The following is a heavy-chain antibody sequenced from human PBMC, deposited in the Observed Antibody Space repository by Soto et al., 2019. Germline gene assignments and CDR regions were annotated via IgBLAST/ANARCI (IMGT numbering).Heavy chain of an antibody. V-gene: IGHV1-2*04. CDR3: ARDDSSSSSALGY. CDR1: GYTFTGYY. D-gene: IGHD6-13*01. Sequence: GASVKVSCKASGYTFTGYYMHWVRQAPGQGLEWMGWINPNSGGTNYAQKFQGWVTMTRDTSISTAYMELSRLRSDDTAVYYCARDDSSSSSALGYWGQGTLVTVSS. CDR2: INPNSGGT. J-gene: IGHJ4*02.